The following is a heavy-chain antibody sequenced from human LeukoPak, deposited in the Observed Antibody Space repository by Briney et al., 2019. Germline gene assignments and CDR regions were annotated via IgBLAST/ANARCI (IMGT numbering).Heavy chain of an antibody. CDR1: GFTFSTYW. J-gene: IGHJ4*02. CDR3: ARDFRFLNDY. V-gene: IGHV3-7*01. D-gene: IGHD3-3*01. CDR2: IKQDGSEK. Sequence: PGGSLRRSCAASGFTFSTYWMTWVRQAPGQGLEWVANIKQDGSEKYYVDSVKGRFTISRDNATNSLYLQMISLRAEATAVYYCARDFRFLNDYWGQRTLVTVSS.